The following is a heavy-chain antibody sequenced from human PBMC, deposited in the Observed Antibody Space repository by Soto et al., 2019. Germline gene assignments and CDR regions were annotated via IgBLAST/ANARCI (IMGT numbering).Heavy chain of an antibody. CDR3: ARDQGVSSGYYLHYFDY. CDR2: IIPVIGTA. V-gene: IGHV1-69*13. J-gene: IGHJ4*01. D-gene: IGHD3-22*01. CDR1: GYTFTSYA. Sequence: SAELSCKASGYTFTSYAVSWVRQAPGQGLEWMGWIIPVIGTANYAQKFQGRVTITADQSTSTVHMELGSLRSDDSAVYYCARDQGVSSGYYLHYFDYWGQGTLVTVSS.